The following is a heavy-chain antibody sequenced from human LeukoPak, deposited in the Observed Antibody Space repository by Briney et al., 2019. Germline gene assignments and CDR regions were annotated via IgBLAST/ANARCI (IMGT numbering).Heavy chain of an antibody. CDR1: GDSISMHY. CDR2: IDHTGTT. CDR3: ARGRVSSSTWHSTYYYYFYMDV. J-gene: IGHJ6*03. Sequence: SETLSLICSVSGDSISMHYWSWIRQPPGKGLEWIGYIDHTGTTNYNPSLNSRVTISRDTSKNHFSLQLSSVTAADTAVYFCARGRVSSSTWHSTYYYYFYMDVWGKGTTVTVSS. V-gene: IGHV4-59*11. D-gene: IGHD4-11*01.